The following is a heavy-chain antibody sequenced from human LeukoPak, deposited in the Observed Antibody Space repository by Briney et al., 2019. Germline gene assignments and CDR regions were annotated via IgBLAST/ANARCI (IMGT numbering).Heavy chain of an antibody. V-gene: IGHV3-23*01. CDR3: AREGGYSSGWYREYYFDY. D-gene: IGHD6-19*01. Sequence: GGSLRLSCAASRFTFSNYAMSWVRQAPGKGLEWVSVISGSGGNIYYSDSVKGRFTISRDNSKNTLYLQMNSLRAEDTAVYYCAREGGYSSGWYREYYFDYWGQGTLVTVSS. J-gene: IGHJ4*02. CDR2: ISGSGGNI. CDR1: RFTFSNYA.